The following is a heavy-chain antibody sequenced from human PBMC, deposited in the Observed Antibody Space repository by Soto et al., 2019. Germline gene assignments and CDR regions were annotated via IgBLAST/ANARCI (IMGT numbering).Heavy chain of an antibody. V-gene: IGHV4-34*01. D-gene: IGHD6-13*01. J-gene: IGHJ3*02. CDR1: GGSFSGYY. CDR2: INHSGST. Sequence: PSETLSLTCAVXGGSFSGYYWSWIRQPPGKGLEWIGEINHSGSTNYNPSLKSRVTISVDTSKNQFSLKLSSVTAADTAVYYCARRRPLRGYSRSWYGAFDIWGQGTMVTVSS. CDR3: ARRRPLRGYSRSWYGAFDI.